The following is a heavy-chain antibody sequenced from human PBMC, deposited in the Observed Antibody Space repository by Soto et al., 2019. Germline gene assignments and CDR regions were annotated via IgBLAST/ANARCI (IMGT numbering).Heavy chain of an antibody. CDR2: ISYDGSNK. CDR1: GFTFSSYG. D-gene: IGHD5-18*01. J-gene: IGHJ4*02. CDR3: AKDQERYSYGWGFDY. V-gene: IGHV3-30*18. Sequence: QVQLVESGGGVVQPGRSLRLSCAASGFTFSSYGMHWVRQAPGKGLELVAVISYDGSNKYYADSVKGRFTISRDNSKNTLYLQMNSLRAEDTAVYYCAKDQERYSYGWGFDYWGQVTLVTVSS.